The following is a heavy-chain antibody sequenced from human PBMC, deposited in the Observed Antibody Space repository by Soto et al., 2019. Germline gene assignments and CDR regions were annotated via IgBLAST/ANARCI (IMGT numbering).Heavy chain of an antibody. V-gene: IGHV1-69*13. J-gene: IGHJ5*02. CDR2: IVPIFGTA. CDR3: ARDKSGSYPFNWFDP. CDR1: GGPFSSYA. D-gene: IGHD1-26*01. Sequence: SVKVSCKASGGPFSSYASSWVRQAPGQGLEWMGGIVPIFGTANYAQKFQGRVTITADESTSTAYMELSSLRSEDTAVYYCARDKSGSYPFNWFDPWGQGTLVTVSS.